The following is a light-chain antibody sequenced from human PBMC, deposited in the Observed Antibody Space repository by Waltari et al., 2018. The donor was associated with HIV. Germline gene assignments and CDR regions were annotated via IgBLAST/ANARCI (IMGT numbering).Light chain of an antibody. V-gene: IGKV4-1*01. CDR2: WAS. CDR3: QQDYTTPQT. Sequence: DIVMTQSPDSLAVSPGERATINCKSSQSVLYSSNNKNCLAWYQQKPGQPPKLLIYWASTRESGVPDRFSGSGSGTDFTLTISSLQAEDVAVYYCQQDYTTPQTFGQGTKLEIK. J-gene: IGKJ2*01. CDR1: QSVLYSSNNKNC.